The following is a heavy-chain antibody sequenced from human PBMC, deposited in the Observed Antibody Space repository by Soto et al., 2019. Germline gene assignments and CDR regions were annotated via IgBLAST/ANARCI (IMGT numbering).Heavy chain of an antibody. V-gene: IGHV4-34*01. CDR1: GGSFSGYY. CDR2: INHSGST. D-gene: IGHD4-17*01. J-gene: IGHJ6*02. Sequence: SETLSLTCAVYGGSFSGYYWSWIRQPPGKGLEWIGEINHSGSTNYNPSLKSRVTISVDTSKNQFSLKLSSVTAADTAVYYCARDFSVGDYSYYYYGMDVWGQGTTVTVSS. CDR3: ARDFSVGDYSYYYYGMDV.